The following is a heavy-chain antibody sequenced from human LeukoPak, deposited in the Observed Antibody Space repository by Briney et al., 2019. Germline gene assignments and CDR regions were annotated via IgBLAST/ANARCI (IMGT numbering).Heavy chain of an antibody. Sequence: GGSLRLSCAASGFTFSIYAMTWVRQAPGKGLEWVSTISGSGGSTNYADSMKGRFTISRDNSKNTLFLQMNSLRAEDTAVYYCAKSWTGAYFSFDYWGQGTLLTVSS. CDR3: AKSWTGAYFSFDY. D-gene: IGHD3/OR15-3a*01. V-gene: IGHV3-23*01. CDR2: ISGSGGST. J-gene: IGHJ4*02. CDR1: GFTFSIYA.